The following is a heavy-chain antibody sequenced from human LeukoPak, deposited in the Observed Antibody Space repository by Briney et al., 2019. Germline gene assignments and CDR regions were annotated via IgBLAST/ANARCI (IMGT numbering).Heavy chain of an antibody. CDR1: GGSISSSSYY. D-gene: IGHD3-16*01. J-gene: IGHJ6*03. CDR2: MYYSGST. Sequence: SETLSLTCTVSGGSISSSSYYWGWIRQPPGKGLEWIGSMYYSGSTYYNPSLKSRVTISVDTSKNQFSLKLSSVTAADTAVYYCARERSVFWGYPVPNYYMDVWGKGTTVTVSS. CDR3: ARERSVFWGYPVPNYYMDV. V-gene: IGHV4-39*07.